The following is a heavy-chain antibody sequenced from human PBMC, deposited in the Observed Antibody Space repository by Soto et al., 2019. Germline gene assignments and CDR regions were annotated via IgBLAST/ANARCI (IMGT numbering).Heavy chain of an antibody. Sequence: SETLSLTCTVSGGSISSGGYYWSWIRQHPGKGLEWIGYIYYSGSTYYNPSLKSRVTISVDTSKNQFSLKLSSVTAADTAVYYCARDQNYYDSSGYLDYWGQGTLVTVSS. D-gene: IGHD3-22*01. CDR3: ARDQNYYDSSGYLDY. V-gene: IGHV4-31*03. CDR1: GGSISSGGYY. CDR2: IYYSGST. J-gene: IGHJ4*02.